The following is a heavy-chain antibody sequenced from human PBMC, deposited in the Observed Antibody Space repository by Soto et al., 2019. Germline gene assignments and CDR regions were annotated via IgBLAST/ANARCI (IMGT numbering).Heavy chain of an antibody. J-gene: IGHJ4*02. CDR2: ISAYNGNT. CDR3: ARGVAVAGTVFFFDY. CDR1: GYTFTSYG. Sequence: ASVKVSCKASGYTFTSYGISWVRQAPGQGLEWMGWISAYNGNTNYAQKLQGRGTMTTDKSTSTAYMELRSLRSDDTAVYYCARGVAVAGTVFFFDYWGQGTLVTVSS. V-gene: IGHV1-18*01. D-gene: IGHD6-19*01.